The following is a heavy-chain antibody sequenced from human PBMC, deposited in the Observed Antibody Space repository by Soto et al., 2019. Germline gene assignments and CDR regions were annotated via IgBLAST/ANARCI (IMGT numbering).Heavy chain of an antibody. CDR1: GGSSSSYY. J-gene: IGHJ4*02. CDR3: ARRWGDYFDY. Sequence: PSETLSLTCTVSGGSSSSYYYSWIRQPPGKGLEWIGYIYYSGSTNYNPSLKSRVTISVDTSKNQFSLKLSSVTAADTAVYYCARRWGDYFDYWGQGTLVTVSS. D-gene: IGHD3-16*01. CDR2: IYYSGST. V-gene: IGHV4-59*08.